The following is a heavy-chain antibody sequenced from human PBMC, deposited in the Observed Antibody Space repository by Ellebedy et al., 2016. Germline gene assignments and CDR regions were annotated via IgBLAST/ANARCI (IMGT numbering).Heavy chain of an antibody. CDR3: ARIFYDSGNYRTPLDY. D-gene: IGHD3-22*01. J-gene: IGHJ4*02. CDR2: INPNSGGT. CDR1: GYTFTSYG. V-gene: IGHV1-2*04. Sequence: ASVKVSXKASGYTFTSYGISWVRQAPGQGLEWMGWINPNSGGTNYAQKFQGWVTMTRDTSISTAYMELSRLRSDDSAVYYCARIFYDSGNYRTPLDYWGQGTLVTVSS.